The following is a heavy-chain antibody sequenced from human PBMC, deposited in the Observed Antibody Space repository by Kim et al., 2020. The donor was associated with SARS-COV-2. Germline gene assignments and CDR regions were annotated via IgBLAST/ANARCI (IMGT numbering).Heavy chain of an antibody. CDR3: AKGKQQHDAFDI. Sequence: HTDSGKGRFTISSDNSKNTLYLQMNSLRAEDTAVYYCAKGKQQHDAFDIWGQGTMVTVSS. J-gene: IGHJ3*02. D-gene: IGHD6-13*01. V-gene: IGHV3-30*02.